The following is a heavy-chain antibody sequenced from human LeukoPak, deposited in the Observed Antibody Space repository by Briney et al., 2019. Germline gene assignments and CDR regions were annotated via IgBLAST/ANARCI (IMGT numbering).Heavy chain of an antibody. D-gene: IGHD4-17*01. J-gene: IGHJ4*02. CDR1: GGSIGSYY. V-gene: IGHV4-59*01. Sequence: SETLSLTCTVPGGSIGSYYWNWIRQPPGKGLEWIGYIYYSGSTNYNPSLKSRVTISVDTSKNQFSLKLNSVTAADTAVYYCARDRGVTTPFDYWGQGTLVTVSS. CDR2: IYYSGST. CDR3: ARDRGVTTPFDY.